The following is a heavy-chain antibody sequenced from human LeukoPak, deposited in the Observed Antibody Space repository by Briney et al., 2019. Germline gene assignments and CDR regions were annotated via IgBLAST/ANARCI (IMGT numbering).Heavy chain of an antibody. D-gene: IGHD1-26*01. CDR2: IYYSGST. Sequence: SETLSLTCTVSGGSISSGDYYWSWIRQPPGKGLEWIGYIYYSGSTYYNPSLKSRVTISVDTSKNQFSLKLSSVTAADTAVYYRARDRTRTSSYGMDVWGQGTTVTVSS. J-gene: IGHJ6*02. V-gene: IGHV4-30-4*01. CDR3: ARDRTRTSSYGMDV. CDR1: GGSISSGDYY.